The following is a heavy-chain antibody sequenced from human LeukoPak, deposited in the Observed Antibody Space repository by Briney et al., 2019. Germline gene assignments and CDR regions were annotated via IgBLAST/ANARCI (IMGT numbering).Heavy chain of an antibody. CDR3: ATGHNNWNSDY. J-gene: IGHJ4*02. CDR1: GYTFTDYY. D-gene: IGHD1-20*01. Sequence: ASVKVSCKASGYTFTDYYMHWVQQAPGKGLEWMGRVDPEDGETIYAEKFQGRVTITADTSTDTAYMELSSLRSEDTAVYYCATGHNNWNSDYWGQGTLVTVSS. CDR2: VDPEDGET. V-gene: IGHV1-69-2*01.